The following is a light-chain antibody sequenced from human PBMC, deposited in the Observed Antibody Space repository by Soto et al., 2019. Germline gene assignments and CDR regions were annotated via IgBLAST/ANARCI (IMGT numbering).Light chain of an antibody. Sequence: EIVLTQSPATLSLSPGERATLSCRASQSVSSYLAWYQQKPGQAPRLLIYDASNRSTGIPARFSGSRSGTAFTLALSSLEPEDLAVYYCQQRSNWLFTFGPGTKVDIK. V-gene: IGKV3-11*01. CDR1: QSVSSY. J-gene: IGKJ3*01. CDR2: DAS. CDR3: QQRSNWLFT.